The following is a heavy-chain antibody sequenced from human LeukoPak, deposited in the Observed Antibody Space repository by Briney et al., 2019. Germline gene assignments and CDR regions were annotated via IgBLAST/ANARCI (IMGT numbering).Heavy chain of an antibody. J-gene: IGHJ3*02. V-gene: IGHV4-38-2*02. CDR2: FFVRGST. CDR3: ARDRTRARDDAFDI. Sequence: SETLSLTCSVPGYSITTAYYWGWIRQPPGKGLEWIGSFFVRGSTYYNPSLKSRVTISVDTSKNQFSLKLSSVTAADTAVYYCARDRTRARDDAFDIWGQGTMVTVSS. CDR1: GYSITTAYY.